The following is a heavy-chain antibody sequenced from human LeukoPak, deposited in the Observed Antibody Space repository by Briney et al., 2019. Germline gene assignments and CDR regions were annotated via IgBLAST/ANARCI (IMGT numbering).Heavy chain of an antibody. Sequence: RPGGSLRLSCAASGFTFSSYWMHWVRQAPGKGLVWVSRINSDGSSTSYADSVKGRFTISRDNAKNTLYLQMNSLRAEDTAVYYCARGAYYYDSSGYYTGWFDPWGQGTLVTVSS. CDR3: ARGAYYYDSSGYYTGWFDP. V-gene: IGHV3-74*01. CDR1: GFTFSSYW. D-gene: IGHD3-22*01. J-gene: IGHJ5*02. CDR2: INSDGSST.